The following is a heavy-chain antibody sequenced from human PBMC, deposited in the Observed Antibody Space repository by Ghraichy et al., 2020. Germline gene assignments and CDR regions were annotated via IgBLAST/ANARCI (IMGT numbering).Heavy chain of an antibody. V-gene: IGHV3-74*01. Sequence: GESLNISCAASGFSFSRNWMHWFRQAPGMGLVWVSRIDPDGSDTDYADSVKGRFTISRDNAENTLFLQMNNLRAEDTAVYYCARDGDYSGGLDFDYWGQGTLVTVSS. J-gene: IGHJ4*02. CDR1: GFSFSRNW. CDR3: ARDGDYSGGLDFDY. D-gene: IGHD4-11*01. CDR2: IDPDGSDT.